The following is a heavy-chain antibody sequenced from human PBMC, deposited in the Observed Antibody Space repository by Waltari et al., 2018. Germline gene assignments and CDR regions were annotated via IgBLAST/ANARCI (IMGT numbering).Heavy chain of an antibody. CDR2: IYYSGST. Sequence: QLQLQESGPGLVKPSETLSLTCTVSGGSISSSSYYWGWIRQPPGKGLEWIGSIYYSGSTYDNPSLKSRVTISVDTSKNQFSLKLSSVTAADTAVYYCARPLWFGELLSAFDIWGQGTMVTVSS. V-gene: IGHV4-39*07. CDR1: GGSISSSSYY. J-gene: IGHJ3*02. D-gene: IGHD3-10*01. CDR3: ARPLWFGELLSAFDI.